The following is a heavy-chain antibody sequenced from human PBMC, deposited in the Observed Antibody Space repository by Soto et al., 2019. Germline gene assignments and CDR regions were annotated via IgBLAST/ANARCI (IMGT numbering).Heavy chain of an antibody. V-gene: IGHV3-48*01. CDR2: ISSSSSTI. CDR3: ARRPTPYDYGDYVGAFDI. D-gene: IGHD4-17*01. J-gene: IGHJ3*02. CDR1: GFTFSSYS. Sequence: EVQLVESGGGLVQPGGSLRLSCAASGFTFSSYSMKWVRQAPGKGLEWVSYISSSSSTIYYADSVKGRFTISRDNAKNSLYLQMNSLRAEDTAVYYCARRPTPYDYGDYVGAFDIWGQGTMVTVSS.